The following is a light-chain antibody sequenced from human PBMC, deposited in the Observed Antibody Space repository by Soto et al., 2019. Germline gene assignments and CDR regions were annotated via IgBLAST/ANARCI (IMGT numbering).Light chain of an antibody. CDR1: HSVSIY. Sequence: EIVLSQSPATLSVTTGERATLSCRASHSVSIYLSFYQQKPCHAHRPLLYDASNRATGITDRFSGSGSGTDFTLTISRLAPEDFAVYYCHQRSHSPTFGQGTRLEIK. V-gene: IGKV3-11*01. J-gene: IGKJ5*01. CDR3: HQRSHSPT. CDR2: DAS.